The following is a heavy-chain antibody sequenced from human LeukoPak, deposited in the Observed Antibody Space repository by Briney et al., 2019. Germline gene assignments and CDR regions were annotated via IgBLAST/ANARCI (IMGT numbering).Heavy chain of an antibody. CDR2: ISYDGSNK. D-gene: IGHD5-12*01. J-gene: IGHJ6*02. Sequence: GGSLRLSCVASGFTFSTYSMNWVRQAPGKGLEWVAVISYDGSNKYYADSVKGRFTISRDNSKNTLYLQMNSLRAEDTAVYYCAKDGLGYSGYDYVYYYYGMDVWGQGTTVTVS. V-gene: IGHV3-30*18. CDR3: AKDGLGYSGYDYVYYYYGMDV. CDR1: GFTFSTYS.